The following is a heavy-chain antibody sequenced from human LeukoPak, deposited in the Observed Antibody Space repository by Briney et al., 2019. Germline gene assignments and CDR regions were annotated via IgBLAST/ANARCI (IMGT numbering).Heavy chain of an antibody. J-gene: IGHJ4*02. V-gene: IGHV4-39*07. Sequence: SETLSLTCTVSGGSISIANYFWGWIRQPPGKGLEWIGSTYYDGSTYYNPSLKSRVTISRDTSKDQFSLRLSSVTAADTAVYYCARDHGKWGQGTLVTVSS. D-gene: IGHD5-24*01. CDR3: ARDHGK. CDR2: TYYDGST. CDR1: GGSISIANYF.